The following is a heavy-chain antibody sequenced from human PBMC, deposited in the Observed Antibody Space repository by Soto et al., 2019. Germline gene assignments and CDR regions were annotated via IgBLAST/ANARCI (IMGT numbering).Heavy chain of an antibody. J-gene: IGHJ4*02. D-gene: IGHD6-13*01. V-gene: IGHV3-11*01. CDR3: VRPYYSSSWFPFDR. CDR1: GFDFGYYY. Sequence: GGSLRLSCTGSGFDFGYYYMSWTRQSPGKGLEWVSYIDSGDGTTYYTDSVKGRFTISRDNAKKTVYLQMSSLRVEDTALYYCVRPYYSSSWFPFDRWGQGTLVTVSS. CDR2: IDSGDGTT.